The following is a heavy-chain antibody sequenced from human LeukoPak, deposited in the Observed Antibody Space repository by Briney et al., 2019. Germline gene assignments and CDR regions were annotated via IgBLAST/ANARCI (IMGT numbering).Heavy chain of an antibody. V-gene: IGHV3-30*18. CDR1: GFTFSNFG. J-gene: IGHJ4*02. CDR3: AKDNLWFGELGILWEEIDY. CDR2: ISYDGSNK. D-gene: IGHD3-10*01. Sequence: PGGSLRLSCAVSGFTFSNFGMHWVRQAPGKGLEWVAVISYDGSNKYYADSVKGRFTISRDNSKNTLYLQMNSLRAEDTAVYYCAKDNLWFGELGILWEEIDYWGQGTLVTVSS.